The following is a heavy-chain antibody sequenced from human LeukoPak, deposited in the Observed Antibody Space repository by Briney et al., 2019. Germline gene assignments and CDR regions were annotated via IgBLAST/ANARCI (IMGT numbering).Heavy chain of an antibody. J-gene: IGHJ4*02. CDR2: MYYSGRP. D-gene: IGHD6-19*01. V-gene: IGHV4-39*07. CDR3: ARERQWLVMGGGFEDY. CDR1: GDSITTSSHY. Sequence: SETLSLTCTVSGDSITTSSHYWGWIRQPPGKGLEWIGTMYYSGRPYYNPSLKSRVTISVDTSKNQFSLKLSSVTAADTAVYYCARERQWLVMGGGFEDYWGQGTLVTVSS.